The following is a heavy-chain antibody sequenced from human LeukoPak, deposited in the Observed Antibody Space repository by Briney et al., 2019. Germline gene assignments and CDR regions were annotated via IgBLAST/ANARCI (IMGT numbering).Heavy chain of an antibody. D-gene: IGHD3-22*01. CDR2: IYYSGST. CDR3: ATVDAYYYDSSGSLFSRSDDAFDI. CDR1: GGSISSYY. V-gene: IGHV4-59*01. J-gene: IGHJ3*02. Sequence: SETLSLTCTVSGGSISSYYWSWIRQPPGKGLEWIGYIYYSGSTNYNPSLKSRVTISVDTSKNQFSLKLSSVTAADTAVYYCATVDAYYYDSSGSLFSRSDDAFDIWGQGTMVTVSS.